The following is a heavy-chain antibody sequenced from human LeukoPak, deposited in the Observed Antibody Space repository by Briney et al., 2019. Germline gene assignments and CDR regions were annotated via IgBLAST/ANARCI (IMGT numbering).Heavy chain of an antibody. CDR1: GGSISSSNW. CDR3: ARAILSGYPDS. Sequence: SETLSLTCAVSGGSISSSNWWSWVRQPPGKGLEWIGEIYHSGSTNYNPSLKSQVTISVDKSKNQFSLKLSSVTAADTAVYYCARAILSGYPDSWGQGTLVIVFS. D-gene: IGHD3-3*01. V-gene: IGHV4-4*02. CDR2: IYHSGST. J-gene: IGHJ4*02.